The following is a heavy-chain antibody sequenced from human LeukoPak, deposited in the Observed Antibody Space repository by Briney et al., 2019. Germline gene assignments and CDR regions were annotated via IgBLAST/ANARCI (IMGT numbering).Heavy chain of an antibody. D-gene: IGHD3-22*01. CDR1: GYTFTSYY. CDR2: INPSGGST. Sequence: GASVKVSCKASGYTFTSYYMHWVRQAPGQGLEWMGIINPSGGSTSYAQKFQGRVTMTRGTSTSTVYMELSSLRSEDTAVYYCASAYYYDSSGYFRKRGSVGMDVWGQGTTVTVSS. V-gene: IGHV1-46*01. CDR3: ASAYYYDSSGYFRKRGSVGMDV. J-gene: IGHJ6*02.